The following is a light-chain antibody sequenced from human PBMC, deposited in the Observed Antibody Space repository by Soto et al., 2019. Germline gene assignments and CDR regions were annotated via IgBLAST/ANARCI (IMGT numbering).Light chain of an antibody. Sequence: EIVMTQSPATLSVSPGERATLSFWASETVATNLAWYQQKPGQAPRLLISGASTRAAGISDRFSGSGSGTDFTLTISRLEPEDFAVYYCQQYGSSGTFGQGTQGGYQ. V-gene: IGKV3-20*01. CDR2: GAS. CDR1: ETVATN. CDR3: QQYGSSGT. J-gene: IGKJ1*01.